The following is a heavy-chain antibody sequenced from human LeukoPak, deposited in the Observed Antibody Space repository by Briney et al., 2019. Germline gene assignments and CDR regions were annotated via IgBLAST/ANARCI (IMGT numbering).Heavy chain of an antibody. CDR3: AKGGKWDVTPFDY. CDR1: GFTFSSSA. J-gene: IGHJ4*02. V-gene: IGHV3-23*01. Sequence: GGSLRLSCAASGFTFSSSAMSWVRQVPGKGLEWVSGISASGGSTYYADSVRGRFTISRDNSKNTPYVQVNSLRAEDTAVYYCAKGGKWDVTPFDYWGQGTLVTVSS. CDR2: ISASGGST. D-gene: IGHD1-26*01.